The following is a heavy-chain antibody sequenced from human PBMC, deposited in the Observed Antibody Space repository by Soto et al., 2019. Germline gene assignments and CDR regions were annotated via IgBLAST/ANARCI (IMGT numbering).Heavy chain of an antibody. CDR3: AKTPVTILPGIFWFDS. V-gene: IGHV3-23*01. CDR2: ISASGDST. J-gene: IGHJ5*01. Sequence: GGSLRLSCAASGFTFNSYAMSWVRQAPGKGLEWVSAISASGDSTYYADAVKGRFTISRDNSKNTLYLEMNSLRAEDTALYYCAKTPVTILPGIFWFDSWGQGTLVTVSS. D-gene: IGHD3-3*01. CDR1: GFTFNSYA.